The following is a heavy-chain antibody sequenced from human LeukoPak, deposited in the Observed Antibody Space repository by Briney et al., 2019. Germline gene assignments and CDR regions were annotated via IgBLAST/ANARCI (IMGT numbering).Heavy chain of an antibody. D-gene: IGHD4-11*01. J-gene: IGHJ6*02. Sequence: GASVKVSCKASGYTFTGYYMHWVRQAPGQGLEWMGWINPNSDGTNYAQKFQGRVTMTRDTSISTAYMELSRLRSDDTAVYYCAATMTTDNDYYFGMDVWGQGTTVTVSS. CDR3: AATMTTDNDYYFGMDV. CDR2: INPNSDGT. CDR1: GYTFTGYY. V-gene: IGHV1-2*02.